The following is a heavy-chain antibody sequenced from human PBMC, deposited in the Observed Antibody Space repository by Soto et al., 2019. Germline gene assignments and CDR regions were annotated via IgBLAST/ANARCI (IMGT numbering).Heavy chain of an antibody. CDR3: ARESYYYGSGYGMDV. CDR1: GFTFSSYW. J-gene: IGHJ6*02. Sequence: GGSLRLSCAASGFTFSSYWMSWVRQAPGEGLEWVANIKQDGSEKYYVDSVKGRFTMSRDNAKNSLFLQMNSLTAEDTAVYYCARESYYYGSGYGMDVWGPGTTVTVS. CDR2: IKQDGSEK. D-gene: IGHD3-10*01. V-gene: IGHV3-7*05.